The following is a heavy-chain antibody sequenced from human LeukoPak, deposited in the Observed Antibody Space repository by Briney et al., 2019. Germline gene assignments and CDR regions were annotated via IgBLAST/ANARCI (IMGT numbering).Heavy chain of an antibody. V-gene: IGHV3-30*02. CDR3: AKVKPRYFDWFDENYFDY. CDR1: GFTFSSYG. D-gene: IGHD3-9*01. J-gene: IGHJ4*02. Sequence: GGSLRLSCAASGFTFSSYGMHWVRQAPGKGLEWGAFIRYDGSNKYYADSVKGRFTISRDNYKNTLYLQMNSLRAEDTAVYYCAKVKPRYFDWFDENYFDYWGQGTLVTVSS. CDR2: IRYDGSNK.